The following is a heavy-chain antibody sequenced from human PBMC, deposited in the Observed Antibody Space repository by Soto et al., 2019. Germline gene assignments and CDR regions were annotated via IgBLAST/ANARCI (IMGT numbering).Heavy chain of an antibody. J-gene: IGHJ4*02. CDR3: AGRITVAGTLAY. CDR1: GVTFSSYA. Sequence: PGGSLRLSCAASGVTFSSYAMNWVRQAPGKGLEWVSSISGSGGSTFYAGSVKGRFTISRDNSKNTLFLQMNSLRAEDTAVYYCAGRITVAGTLAYWGQGTLVTVSS. V-gene: IGHV3-23*01. CDR2: ISGSGGST. D-gene: IGHD6-19*01.